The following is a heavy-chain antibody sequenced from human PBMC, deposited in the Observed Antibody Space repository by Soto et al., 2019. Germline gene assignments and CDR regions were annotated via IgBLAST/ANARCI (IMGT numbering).Heavy chain of an antibody. CDR3: ARGGHDYGDLRWYFDL. CDR2: IIPIFGTA. Sequence: QVQLVQSGAEVKKPGSSVKVSCKASGGTFSSYAISWVRQAPGQGLEWMGGIIPIFGTANYAQKFQGRVTITGDAATSQAYVELSSLRSEDTAVYYCARGGHDYGDLRWYFDLWGRGTLVTVSS. CDR1: GGTFSSYA. J-gene: IGHJ2*01. V-gene: IGHV1-69*12. D-gene: IGHD4-17*01.